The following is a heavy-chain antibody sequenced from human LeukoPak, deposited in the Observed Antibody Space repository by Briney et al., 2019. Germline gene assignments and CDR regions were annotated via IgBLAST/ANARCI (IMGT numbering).Heavy chain of an antibody. CDR3: ARVVTMVRGIGFDP. V-gene: IGHV4-30-2*01. D-gene: IGHD3-10*01. J-gene: IGHJ5*02. CDR1: GGSISSGGYS. CDR2: IYHSGST. Sequence: SQTLSLTCAVSGGSISSGGYSWCWIRQPPGKGLEWIGYIYHSGSTYYNPSLKSRVTISVDRSKNQFSLKLSSVTAADTAVYYCARVVTMVRGIGFDPWGQGTLVTVSS.